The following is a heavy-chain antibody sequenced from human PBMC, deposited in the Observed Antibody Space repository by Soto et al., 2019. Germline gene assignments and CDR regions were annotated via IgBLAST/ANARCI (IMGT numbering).Heavy chain of an antibody. V-gene: IGHV1-18*01. CDR1: GYTFTSYD. CDR2: MSAYNGNT. CDR3: AIQDGGVVY. D-gene: IGHD3-16*01. Sequence: ASVKVSCKASGYTFTSYDINWVRQATGQGPERMGWMSAYNGNTNYARKLQGRVTMTTDTSTSTAYMELRSLRSDHTAVYSCAIQDGGVVYWGQGTLVTVSS. J-gene: IGHJ4*02.